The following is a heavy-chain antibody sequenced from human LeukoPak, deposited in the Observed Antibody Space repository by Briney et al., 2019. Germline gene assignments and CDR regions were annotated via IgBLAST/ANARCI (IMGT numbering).Heavy chain of an antibody. V-gene: IGHV3-43*01. CDR3: ATERSRFFDN. CDR2: ITRDGDYT. Sequence: GGSLRLSCAASGFTFHDYAMHWVRQAPGKGLELVSLITRDGDYTYYADSVKGRFTISRDISKNSLYLQMNSLNTDDTALYFCATERSRFFDNWGRGTLVTVSS. D-gene: IGHD3-16*01. CDR1: GFTFHDYA. J-gene: IGHJ4*02.